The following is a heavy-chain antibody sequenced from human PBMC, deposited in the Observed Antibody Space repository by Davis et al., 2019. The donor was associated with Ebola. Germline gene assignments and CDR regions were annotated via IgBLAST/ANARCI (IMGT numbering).Heavy chain of an antibody. V-gene: IGHV4-61*09. J-gene: IGHJ5*02. CDR1: GASVDSGSDY. D-gene: IGHD3-10*01. CDR2: VYTSGST. CDR3: ARTWGVTYDWCDT. Sequence: PSETLSLTCTVSGASVDSGSDYWTWVRQPAGKGLEWIGHVYTSGSTTYNPSLQSRVTISLDTSRNHFSLQLTSVTASDTARYFCARTWGVTYDWCDTWGQGTLVIVSS.